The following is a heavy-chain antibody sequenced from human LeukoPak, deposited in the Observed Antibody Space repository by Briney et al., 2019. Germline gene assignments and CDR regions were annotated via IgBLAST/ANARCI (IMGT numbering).Heavy chain of an antibody. CDR2: ISDNGGRT. CDR3: ARIEWERLGRAFDI. D-gene: IGHD1-26*01. CDR1: GFTFSGCA. V-gene: IGHV3-23*01. Sequence: PGGSLRLSCAASGFTFSGCAMSWVRQAPGKGLEWVSTISDNGGRTYYADSVKGRFTISRDNSKNTLYLQMNSLRAEDMAVYYCARIEWERLGRAFDIWGQGTMVTVSS. J-gene: IGHJ3*02.